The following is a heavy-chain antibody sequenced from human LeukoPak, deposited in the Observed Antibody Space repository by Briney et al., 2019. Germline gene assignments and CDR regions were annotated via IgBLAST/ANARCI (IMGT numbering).Heavy chain of an antibody. CDR1: GGTFSSYA. CDR3: ARLTVTDY. D-gene: IGHD4-17*01. Sequence: SVKVSCKASGGTFSSYAISWVRQAPGQGLEWMGGIIPIFGTANYAQKFQGRVTMTRDTSTSTVYMELSSLRSKDTAVYYCARLTVTDYWGQGTLVTVSS. J-gene: IGHJ4*02. CDR2: IIPIFGTA. V-gene: IGHV1-69*05.